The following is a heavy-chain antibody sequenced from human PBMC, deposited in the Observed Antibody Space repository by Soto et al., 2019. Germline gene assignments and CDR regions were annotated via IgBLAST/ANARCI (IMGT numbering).Heavy chain of an antibody. Sequence: GGSLRLSCEVSGFIFSMYSMSWVRQTPGKGLEWVAKIPQDGVDGHYADAVEGRFTISRDNGKNSLYLQMNNLRAEDTAVYYCARDHLILPAHDFFYGSDVCGRGATVTVS. J-gene: IGHJ6*02. V-gene: IGHV3-7*03. D-gene: IGHD2-21*02. CDR1: GFIFSMYS. CDR3: ARDHLILPAHDFFYGSDV. CDR2: IPQDGVDG.